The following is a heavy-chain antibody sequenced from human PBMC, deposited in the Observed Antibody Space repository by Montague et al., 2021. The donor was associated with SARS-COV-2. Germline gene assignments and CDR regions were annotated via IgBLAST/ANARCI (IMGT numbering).Heavy chain of an antibody. D-gene: IGHD3-16*01. CDR3: VRDGGNWYYFDY. CDR1: GVSITSYY. J-gene: IGHJ4*02. Sequence: ETLSLTCSISGVSITSYYWSWVRQPAGKGLEWIGHIYASGSTNXSPSLKSRVRLSIDNPKNQFSLKLESLTAADTAVYYCVRDGGNWYYFDYWGQGALVTVSS. CDR2: IYASGST. V-gene: IGHV4-4*07.